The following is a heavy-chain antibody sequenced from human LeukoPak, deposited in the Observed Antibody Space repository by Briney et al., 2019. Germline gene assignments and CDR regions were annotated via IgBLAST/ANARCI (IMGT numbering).Heavy chain of an antibody. CDR3: ARGHDIVVVPAASWFDP. V-gene: IGHV4-34*01. D-gene: IGHD2-2*01. CDR1: GGSFSGYY. CDR2: INHSGST. Sequence: SETLSLTCAVYGGSFSGYYWSWIRQPPGKGLEWIGEINHSGSTNYNPFLKSRVTISVDTSKNQFSLKLSSVTAADTAVYYCARGHDIVVVPAASWFDPWGQGTLVTVSS. J-gene: IGHJ5*02.